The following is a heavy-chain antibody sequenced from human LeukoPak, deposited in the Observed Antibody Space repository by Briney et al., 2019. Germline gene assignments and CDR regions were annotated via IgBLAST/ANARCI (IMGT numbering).Heavy chain of an antibody. Sequence: SETLSLTCTVSGGSISSYYWSWIRQPPGKRLEWIGYSYYSGSTNYNPSLKSRVTISVDTSKNQFSLKLSSVTAADTAVYYCARVTDPRYNWFDPWGQGTLVTVSS. J-gene: IGHJ5*02. V-gene: IGHV4-59*08. CDR3: ARVTDPRYNWFDP. CDR1: GGSISSYY. D-gene: IGHD2-21*02. CDR2: SYYSGST.